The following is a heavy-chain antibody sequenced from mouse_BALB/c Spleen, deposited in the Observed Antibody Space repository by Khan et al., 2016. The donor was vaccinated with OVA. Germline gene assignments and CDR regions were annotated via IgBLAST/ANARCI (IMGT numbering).Heavy chain of an antibody. CDR3: ARQPYYYDYVMDY. J-gene: IGHJ4*01. Sequence: QVQLQQSGPGLVAPSQSLSITCTISGFSLTNYDVHWVRLPPGKGLEWLVVIWSDGSTTYNSALKSRLSLSKDNSKSQVFLKMNSLQTDATAMYYWARQPYYYDYVMDYWGQGTSVTVSS. D-gene: IGHD2-1*01. V-gene: IGHV2-6-1*01. CDR1: GFSLTNYD. CDR2: IWSDGST.